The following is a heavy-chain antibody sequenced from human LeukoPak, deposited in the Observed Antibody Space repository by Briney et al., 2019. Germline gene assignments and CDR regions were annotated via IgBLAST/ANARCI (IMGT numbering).Heavy chain of an antibody. CDR3: ARGALYYYGSGRTAFGP. CDR2: INPSGGST. CDR1: GYTFTSYY. Sequence: ASVKVSCKASGYTFTSYYMHWVRQAPGQGLEWMGIINPSGGSTSYAQKFQGRVTMTRDTSTSTVYMELSSLRSEDTAVYYCARGALYYYGSGRTAFGPWGQGTLVTVSS. J-gene: IGHJ5*02. D-gene: IGHD3-10*01. V-gene: IGHV1-46*01.